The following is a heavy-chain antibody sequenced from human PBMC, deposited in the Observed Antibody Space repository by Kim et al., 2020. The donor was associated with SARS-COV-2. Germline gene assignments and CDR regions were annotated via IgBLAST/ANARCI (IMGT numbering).Heavy chain of an antibody. CDR2: IYYSGST. D-gene: IGHD3-22*01. V-gene: IGHV4-59*01. CDR1: GGSISSYY. J-gene: IGHJ4*01. Sequence: SETLSLTCTVSGGSISSYYWSWIRQPPGKGLEWIGYIYYSGSTNYNPSLKSRVTISVDTSKNQFSLKLSSVTAADTAVYYCARGDYDSSGYYGGVFGYWG. CDR3: ARGDYDSSGYYGGVFGY.